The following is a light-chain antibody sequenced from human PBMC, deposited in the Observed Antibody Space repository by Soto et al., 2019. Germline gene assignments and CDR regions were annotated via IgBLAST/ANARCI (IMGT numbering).Light chain of an antibody. V-gene: IGKV1-5*03. Sequence: DIQMTQSPSTLSGSVGDRVTITCRASQTISSWLAWYQQKPGKAPKLLIYKASTLKSEVPSRFSGSGSGTEITLPSSSLQPDDFASYYCQHYNSYSEAFGQGTKVELK. CDR2: KAS. J-gene: IGKJ1*01. CDR1: QTISSW. CDR3: QHYNSYSEA.